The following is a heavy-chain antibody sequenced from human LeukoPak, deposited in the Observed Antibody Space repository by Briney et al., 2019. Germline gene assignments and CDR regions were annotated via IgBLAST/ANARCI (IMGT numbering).Heavy chain of an antibody. Sequence: SETLSLTCAVYGGSFSGYYWSWIRQPPGKGLEWIGEINHSGSTNYNPSLKSRVTISVDTSKNQFSLKLSSVTAADTAVYYCASGGNSWWFDPWGQGTLVTVSS. J-gene: IGHJ5*02. D-gene: IGHD4-23*01. CDR2: INHSGST. CDR1: GGSFSGYY. V-gene: IGHV4-34*01. CDR3: ASGGNSWWFDP.